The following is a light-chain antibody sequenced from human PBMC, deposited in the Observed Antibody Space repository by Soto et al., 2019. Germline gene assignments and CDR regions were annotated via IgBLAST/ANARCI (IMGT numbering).Light chain of an antibody. V-gene: IGLV2-23*01. CDR1: SSDVGSYNL. CDR2: EGS. CDR3: CSYAGSSTYG. Sequence: QSVLTQPASVSGSPGQSITISCTGTSSDVGSYNLVSWYQQHPGKAPKLMIYEGSKRPSGVSNRFSGSKSGNTASLTISGLQAEDEADYYCCSYAGSSTYGFGTGPKVTV. J-gene: IGLJ1*01.